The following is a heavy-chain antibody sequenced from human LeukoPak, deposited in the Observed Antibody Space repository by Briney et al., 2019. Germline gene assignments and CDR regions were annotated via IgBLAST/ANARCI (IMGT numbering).Heavy chain of an antibody. CDR1: GFTFSSYA. CDR3: AKDLDGGDDASVGFDC. J-gene: IGHJ4*02. Sequence: GGSLRLSCAASGFTFSSYAMSWVRQAPGKGLEWVSAISGSGGSTYYADSVKGRFTISRDNSKNTLYLQMNSLRAEDTAVYYCAKDLDGGDDASVGFDCWGQGTLVTVSS. D-gene: IGHD3-3*01. CDR2: ISGSGGST. V-gene: IGHV3-23*01.